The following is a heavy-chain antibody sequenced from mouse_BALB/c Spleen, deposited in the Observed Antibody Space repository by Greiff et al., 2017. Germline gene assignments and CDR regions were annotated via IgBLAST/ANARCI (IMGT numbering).Heavy chain of an antibody. CDR2: ISSGGST. CDR1: GFTFSSYA. J-gene: IGHJ3*01. CDR3: ARGDTHYYGYVAGFAY. Sequence: EVKLMESGGGLVKPGGSLKLSCAASGFTFSSYAMSWVRQTPEKRLEWVASISSGGSTYYPDSVKGRFTISRDNARNILYLQMSSLRSEDTAMYYCARGDTHYYGYVAGFAYWGQGTLVTVSA. V-gene: IGHV5-6-5*01. D-gene: IGHD1-2*01.